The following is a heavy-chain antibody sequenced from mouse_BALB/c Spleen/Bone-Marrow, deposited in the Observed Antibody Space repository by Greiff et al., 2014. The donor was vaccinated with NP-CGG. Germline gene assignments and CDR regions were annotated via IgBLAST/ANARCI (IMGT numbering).Heavy chain of an antibody. J-gene: IGHJ2*01. CDR2: IYPGDGDT. CDR3: ARGGISVDY. Sequence: VQLVESGAELVRPGSSVKISCRASGYAFSVYWTNWVKQRPGQGLEWIGQIYPGDGDTNYNGKFKGRATLTADKSSNTAYMQLSSLTSEDSAVYFCARGGISVDYWGQGTTLTVSS. CDR1: GYAFSVYW. V-gene: IGHV1-80*01.